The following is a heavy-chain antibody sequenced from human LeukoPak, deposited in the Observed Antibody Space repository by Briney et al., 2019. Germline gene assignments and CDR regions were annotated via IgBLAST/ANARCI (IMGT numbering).Heavy chain of an antibody. J-gene: IGHJ4*02. CDR3: ARDCTNGECYSFDY. Sequence: GGSLRLSCAATGFTFSSYVMHWVRQAPGKGLEWVAVISYDGSNENYADSVKGRFTIFRDNSKQKLYLQLNSLRPKDTAEYYCARDCTNGECYSFDYWGQGTQVTVSS. V-gene: IGHV3-30*04. CDR1: GFTFSSYV. D-gene: IGHD2-8*01. CDR2: ISYDGSNE.